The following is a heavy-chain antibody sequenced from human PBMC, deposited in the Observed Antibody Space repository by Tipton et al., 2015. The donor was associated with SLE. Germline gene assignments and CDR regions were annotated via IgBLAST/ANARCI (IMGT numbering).Heavy chain of an antibody. Sequence: GSLRLSCAASGFTFSSYGMSWVRQAPGKGLEWVSAITGSGGSTYYADSVKGRFTISRDNSKNTLYLQMNSLRPEDTAVYYCAKRHTFGDLPLDYWGQGTLVTVSS. CDR3: AKRHTFGDLPLDY. D-gene: IGHD3-10*01. J-gene: IGHJ4*02. CDR2: ITGSGGST. CDR1: GFTFSSYG. V-gene: IGHV3-23*01.